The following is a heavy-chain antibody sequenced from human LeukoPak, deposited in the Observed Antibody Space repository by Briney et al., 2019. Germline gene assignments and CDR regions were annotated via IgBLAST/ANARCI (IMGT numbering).Heavy chain of an antibody. V-gene: IGHV3-74*01. CDR1: GFTFSSYW. J-gene: IGHJ4*02. CDR3: ARYGDYGGNSFDY. D-gene: IGHD4-17*01. CDR2: INSDGSST. Sequence: GGSLRLSCAASGFTFSSYWMHWVRHAPGKGLVWVSCINSDGSSTTYADSVKGRFTISRDNAKNSLYLQMNSLRAEDTAVYYCARYGDYGGNSFDYWGQGTLVTVSS.